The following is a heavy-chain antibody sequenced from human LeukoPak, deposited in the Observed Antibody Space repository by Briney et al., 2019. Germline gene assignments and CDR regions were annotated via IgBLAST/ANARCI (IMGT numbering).Heavy chain of an antibody. CDR2: IHHSGST. CDR1: VGSFSGYY. J-gene: IGHJ4*02. V-gene: IGHV4-34*01. D-gene: IGHD4-17*01. CDR3: ARAATVTYPFDY. Sequence: SETLSLTCAVYVGSFSGYYWSWIRQPPGKGLEWIGEIHHSGSTNYNPSLKSRVTISVDTSKNQFSLKLSSVTAADTAVYYCARAATVTYPFDYWGQGTLVTVSS.